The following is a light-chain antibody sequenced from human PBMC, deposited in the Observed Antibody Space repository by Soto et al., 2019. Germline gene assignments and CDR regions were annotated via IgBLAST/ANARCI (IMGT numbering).Light chain of an antibody. Sequence: DIVMTQSPATLSLSPGERATLSCRASQSVSSSYLAWYQQKPGQAPRLLIYGASGRATGIPDRFSGSGSGTDFTLTISRLEPEDFAVYYCQQYGTSPWTFGQGTKVDIK. V-gene: IGKV3-20*01. CDR2: GAS. J-gene: IGKJ1*01. CDR1: QSVSSSY. CDR3: QQYGTSPWT.